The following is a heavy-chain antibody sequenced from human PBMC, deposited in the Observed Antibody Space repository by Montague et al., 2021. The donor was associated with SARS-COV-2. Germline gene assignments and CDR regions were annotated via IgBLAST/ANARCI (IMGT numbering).Heavy chain of an antibody. CDR2: IYDGGAV. V-gene: IGHV4-59*01. CDR1: GGSITGYY. D-gene: IGHD4-23*01. Sequence: SETLSLTCTVSGGSITGYYWSWLRRSPGKGLEWIAYIYDGGAVNYNPSLGSRVTISTDTSKNQLSLKVNSVTAADTAVYYCVRVQLCGGARGAYDIWGQGTVVAVAS. CDR3: VRVQLCGGARGAYDI. J-gene: IGHJ3*02.